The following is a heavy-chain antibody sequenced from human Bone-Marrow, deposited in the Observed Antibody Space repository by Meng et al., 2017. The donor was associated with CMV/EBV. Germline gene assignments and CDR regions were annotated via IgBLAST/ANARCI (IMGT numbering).Heavy chain of an antibody. D-gene: IGHD6-25*01. CDR3: ARRVASVAAGSLDY. Sequence: ASVKVSCKASGYTFTSFYMQWVRQAPGQGLEWMGVINPSGGSTNYAQKFQGRVTMTRDTSISTAYMELSRLRSDDTAVYYCARRVASVAAGSLDYWGQGTLVTVSS. CDR2: INPSGGST. V-gene: IGHV1-2*02. J-gene: IGHJ4*02. CDR1: GYTFTSFY.